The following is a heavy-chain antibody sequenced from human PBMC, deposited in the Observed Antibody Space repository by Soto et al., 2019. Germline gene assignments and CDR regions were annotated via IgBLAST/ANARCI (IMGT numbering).Heavy chain of an antibody. V-gene: IGHV1-69*13. Sequence: AASVKVSCKASGGTFSSYAISWVRQAPGQGLEWMGGIIPIFGTANYAQKFQGRVTITADESTSTAYMELSSLRSEDTAVYYCARVDDILTGYYGDYYGMDVWGQGTTVTVSS. CDR1: GGTFSSYA. J-gene: IGHJ6*02. CDR3: ARVDDILTGYYGDYYGMDV. CDR2: IIPIFGTA. D-gene: IGHD3-9*01.